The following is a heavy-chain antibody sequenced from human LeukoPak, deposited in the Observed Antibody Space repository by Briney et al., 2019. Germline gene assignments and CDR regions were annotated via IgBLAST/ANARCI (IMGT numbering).Heavy chain of an antibody. Sequence: SETLSLTCTVSGGSISSYYWSWIRQPPGKGLEWIGNIYYSGSTNYNPSLKSRVTISVDTSKNQFSLKLSSVTAADTAVYYCARERYGSGSYYMSDWFDPWGQGTLVTVSS. V-gene: IGHV4-59*01. J-gene: IGHJ5*02. CDR2: IYYSGST. CDR1: GGSISSYY. D-gene: IGHD3-10*01. CDR3: ARERYGSGSYYMSDWFDP.